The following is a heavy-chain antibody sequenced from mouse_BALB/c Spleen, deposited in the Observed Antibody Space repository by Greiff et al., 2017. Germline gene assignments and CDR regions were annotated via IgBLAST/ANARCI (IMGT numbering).Heavy chain of an antibody. CDR1: GFTFSSYT. Sequence: EVKLVESGGGLVQPGGSLKLSCAASGFTFSSYTMSWVRQTPEKRLEWVAYISNGGGSTYYPDTVKGRFTISRDNAKNTLYLQMSSLKSEDTAMYYCARRGDYEGAMDYWGQGTSVTVSS. CDR3: ARRGDYEGAMDY. D-gene: IGHD2-4*01. CDR2: ISNGGGST. V-gene: IGHV5-12-2*01. J-gene: IGHJ4*01.